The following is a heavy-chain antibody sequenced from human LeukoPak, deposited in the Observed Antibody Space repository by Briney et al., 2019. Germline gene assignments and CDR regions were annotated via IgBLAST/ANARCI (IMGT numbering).Heavy chain of an antibody. Sequence: PGGSLRLSCTASGFSFSGHWMHWARQLPGKGLVWVSRISPTGSTTSYADSVKGRFTVSRDNAKNTLYLQVNNLRAEDTAVYYCAKDNRIVVVVAATNSDAFDIWGQGTMVTVSS. J-gene: IGHJ3*02. CDR2: ISPTGSTT. D-gene: IGHD2-15*01. V-gene: IGHV3-74*01. CDR3: AKDNRIVVVVAATNSDAFDI. CDR1: GFSFSGHW.